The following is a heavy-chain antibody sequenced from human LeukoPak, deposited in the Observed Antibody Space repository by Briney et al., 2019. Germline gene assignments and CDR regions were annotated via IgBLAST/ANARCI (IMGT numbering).Heavy chain of an antibody. D-gene: IGHD2-15*01. CDR1: GYTFTSYD. CDR3: ARGRLSCSGGSCSSFDY. Sequence: ASVKVSCKASGYTFTSYDINWVRQATGQGLEWMGWMNPNSSNTGYAQKFQGGVTITRNTSISTAYMELSSLRSEDTAVYYCARGRLSCSGGSCSSFDYWGQGTLVTVSS. CDR2: MNPNSSNT. V-gene: IGHV1-8*03. J-gene: IGHJ4*02.